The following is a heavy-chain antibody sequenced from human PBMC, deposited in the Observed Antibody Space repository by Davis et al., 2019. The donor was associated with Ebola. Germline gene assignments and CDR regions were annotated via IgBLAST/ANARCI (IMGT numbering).Heavy chain of an antibody. V-gene: IGHV4-59*08. D-gene: IGHD3-22*01. CDR1: GGSISGYY. CDR3: ARSEYYYDSSGYYYVEYFQH. Sequence: MPSETLSLTCTVSGGSISGYYWSWIRQPPGEGLEWIAYIYYSGTPNYNPSLKSRVTISIDTSKNQFSLTLNSVTAADTAVYYCARSEYYYDSSGYYYVEYFQHWGQGTLVTVSS. J-gene: IGHJ1*01. CDR2: IYYSGTP.